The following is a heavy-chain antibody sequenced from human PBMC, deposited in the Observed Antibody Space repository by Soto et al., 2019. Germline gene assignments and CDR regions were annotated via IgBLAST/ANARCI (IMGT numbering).Heavy chain of an antibody. J-gene: IGHJ3*02. Sequence: GASVKVSCKASGYTFTSYDINWVRQATGQGLEWMGWMNPNSGNTGYAQKFQGRVTMTRNTSISTAYMELSSLRSEDTAVYYCARVSWDDHDAFDIWGQRTTVTVSS. CDR1: GYTFTSYD. CDR3: ARVSWDDHDAFDI. CDR2: MNPNSGNT. V-gene: IGHV1-8*01. D-gene: IGHD1-26*01.